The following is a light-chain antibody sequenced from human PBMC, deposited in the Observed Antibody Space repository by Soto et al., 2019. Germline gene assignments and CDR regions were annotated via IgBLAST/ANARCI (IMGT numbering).Light chain of an antibody. Sequence: QSALTQPASVSGSPGQSITISCTGTSSDVGGYNYVSWYQQQSGKAPKLMIHEVSNRPSEVSNRFSGSKSGNTASLTISGLQAEDEADYYCSSYTSSRAYVFGIGTKLTVL. CDR3: SSYTSSRAYV. J-gene: IGLJ1*01. CDR2: EVS. CDR1: SSDVGGYNY. V-gene: IGLV2-14*01.